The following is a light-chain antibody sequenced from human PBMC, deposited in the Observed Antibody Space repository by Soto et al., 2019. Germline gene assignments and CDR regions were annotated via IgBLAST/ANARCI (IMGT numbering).Light chain of an antibody. J-gene: IGKJ2*01. Sequence: EIVLTQSPGTLSLSPGERATLSCRASQSVSSSYLDWYQQKPGQAPRLLIYGASSRATGIPDRFSGSGSGTDFTLTISRLEPEDFAVYYCQQYGSAPYTFGQGTNLEIK. CDR3: QQYGSAPYT. V-gene: IGKV3-20*01. CDR2: GAS. CDR1: QSVSSSY.